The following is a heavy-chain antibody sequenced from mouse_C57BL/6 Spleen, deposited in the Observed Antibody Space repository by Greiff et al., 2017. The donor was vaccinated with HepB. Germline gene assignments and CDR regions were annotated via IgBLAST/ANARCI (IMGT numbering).Heavy chain of an antibody. J-gene: IGHJ4*01. CDR1: GYAFSSSW. Sequence: VQLQQSGPELVKPGASVKISCKASGYAFSSSWMNWVKQRPGKGLEWIGRIYPGDGDTNYNGKFKGKAILTADKSSSTAYMQLSSLTSEDSAVYFCARDGPYYAMDYWGQGTSVTVSS. V-gene: IGHV1-82*01. CDR2: IYPGDGDT. CDR3: ARDGPYYAMDY. D-gene: IGHD2-3*01.